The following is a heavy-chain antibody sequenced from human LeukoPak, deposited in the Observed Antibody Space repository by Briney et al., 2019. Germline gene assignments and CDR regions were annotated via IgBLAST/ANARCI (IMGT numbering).Heavy chain of an antibody. Sequence: ASVKVSCKASGYTFTSYDIKWVRQATGQGLEWMGWMNPNSGNTGYAQKFQGRVTMTRNTSISTAYMELSSLRSEDTAVYYCARGNNYYDSSGYYYGMDVWGQGTTVTVSS. V-gene: IGHV1-8*01. CDR2: MNPNSGNT. D-gene: IGHD3-22*01. J-gene: IGHJ6*02. CDR3: ARGNNYYDSSGYYYGMDV. CDR1: GYTFTSYD.